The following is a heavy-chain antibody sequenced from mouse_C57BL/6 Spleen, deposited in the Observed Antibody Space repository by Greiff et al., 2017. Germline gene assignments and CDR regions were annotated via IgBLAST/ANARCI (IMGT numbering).Heavy chain of an antibody. V-gene: IGHV1-74*01. Sequence: QVQLKQPGAELVKPGASVKVSCKASGYTFTSYWMHWVKQRPGQGLEWIGRIHPSDSDTNYNQKFKGKATLTVDKSSSTAYMQLSSLTSEDSAVYYCAIRWDGSNYAMDYWGQGTSVTVSS. CDR2: IHPSDSDT. D-gene: IGHD1-1*01. CDR1: GYTFTSYW. CDR3: AIRWDGSNYAMDY. J-gene: IGHJ4*01.